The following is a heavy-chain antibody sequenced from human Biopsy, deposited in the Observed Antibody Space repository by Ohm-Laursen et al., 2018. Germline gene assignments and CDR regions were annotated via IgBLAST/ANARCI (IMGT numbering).Heavy chain of an antibody. V-gene: IGHV3-21*01. J-gene: IGHJ6*02. CDR2: ISSSSDDI. CDR1: GFTLSSYS. Sequence: SLRLSCAAPGFTLSSYSMNWVRQTPGKGLEWVSTISSSSDDIYYVDSVKGRFTISRDNAKNSLYLQMHSLRAEDTAVYYCARSRGSSGIATIYYYGMDAWGQETTVTVSS. CDR3: ARSRGSSGIATIYYYGMDA. D-gene: IGHD3-10*01.